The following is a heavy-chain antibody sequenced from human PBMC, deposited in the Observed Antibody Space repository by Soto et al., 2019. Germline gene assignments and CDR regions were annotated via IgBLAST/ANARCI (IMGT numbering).Heavy chain of an antibody. V-gene: IGHV3-53*01. J-gene: IGHJ4*02. CDR3: ARNYFDSGGGFDY. D-gene: IGHD3-22*01. CDR2: IYRDGST. CDR1: GFTFNRFA. Sequence: GGSLRLSCAASGFTFNRFAMSWVRQAPGKGLEWVSVIYRDGSTYYADSVKGRFTISRDNSKNTLYLQMNSLRAEDTAVYYCARNYFDSGGGFDYWGQGTLVTVSS.